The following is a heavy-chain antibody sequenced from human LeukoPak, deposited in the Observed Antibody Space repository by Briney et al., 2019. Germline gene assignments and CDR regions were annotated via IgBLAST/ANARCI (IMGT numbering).Heavy chain of an antibody. V-gene: IGHV3-74*01. CDR3: ARDLGQYYDTSDNWFDP. Sequence: GGSLRLSCAASGFTFSNYWMHWVRQAPGKGLVWVSRINSDGINTSYADSVKGRFTISRDNAKNTLNLQMNSLRAEDTAVYYCARDLGQYYDTSDNWFDPWAREPWSPSPQ. CDR1: GFTFSNYW. D-gene: IGHD3-22*01. J-gene: IGHJ5*02. CDR2: INSDGINT.